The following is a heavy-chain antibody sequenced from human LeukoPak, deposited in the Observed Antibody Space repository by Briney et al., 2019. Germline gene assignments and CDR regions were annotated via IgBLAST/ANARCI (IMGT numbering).Heavy chain of an antibody. J-gene: IGHJ4*02. CDR3: ARGGNSNYEGPYFDY. Sequence: SETLSLTCTVSGGSISSSSYYWGWVRQPPGKGLAWIGIIYYSGGTYYGPSLKSRVAISVDTSKNQFSLKLSSVTAADTAVYYCARGGNSNYEGPYFDYWGQGTLVTVSS. CDR2: IYYSGGT. CDR1: GGSISSSSYY. V-gene: IGHV4-39*01. D-gene: IGHD1-7*01.